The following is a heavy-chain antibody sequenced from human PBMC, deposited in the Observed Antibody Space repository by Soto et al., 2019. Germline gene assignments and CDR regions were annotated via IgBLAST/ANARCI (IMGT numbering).Heavy chain of an antibody. V-gene: IGHV1-8*01. CDR1: GYTFTDLD. Sequence: ASVQVSCKTSGYTFTDLDINWVRQATGQGLEWMGWMHPTSGDTGYAQNFQGRVTMTRDISISTAYMELNSRRYEDTAFYDCARGVTAVVDQSGQGSRVTVYS. CDR3: ARGVTAVVDQ. CDR2: MHPTSGDT. D-gene: IGHD2-21*02. J-gene: IGHJ4*02.